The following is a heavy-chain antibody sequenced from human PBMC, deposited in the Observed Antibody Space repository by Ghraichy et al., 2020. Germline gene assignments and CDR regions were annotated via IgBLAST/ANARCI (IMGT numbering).Heavy chain of an antibody. CDR3: ARGNSGYTLD. V-gene: IGHV3-74*01. J-gene: IGHJ4*02. D-gene: IGHD5-18*01. Sequence: GESLNISCAASEFPFSTYWMHWVRQAPGEGPVWVSRIKSDGSYTNYADSVKGRFTISRDNAKNTLYLQMNSLRAEDTAVYYCARGNSGYTLDWGRGTRVTVSS. CDR2: IKSDGSYT. CDR1: EFPFSTYW.